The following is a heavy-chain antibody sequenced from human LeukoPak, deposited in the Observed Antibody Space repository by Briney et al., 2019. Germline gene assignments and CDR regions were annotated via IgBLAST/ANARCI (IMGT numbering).Heavy chain of an antibody. CDR1: GGSISSYY. CDR3: AREGYSSSWYNWFDP. D-gene: IGHD6-13*01. V-gene: IGHV4-4*07. J-gene: IGHJ5*02. Sequence: SETLSLTCTVSGGSISSYYWSWIRQPAGKGLEWIGRIYTSGSTSYNPSLKSRVTMSVDTSKNQFSLKLSSVTAADTAVYYCAREGYSSSWYNWFDPWGQGTLVTVSS. CDR2: IYTSGST.